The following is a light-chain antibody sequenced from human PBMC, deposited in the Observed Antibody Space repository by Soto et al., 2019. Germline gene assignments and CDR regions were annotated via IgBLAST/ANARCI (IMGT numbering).Light chain of an antibody. J-gene: IGLJ1*01. V-gene: IGLV2-14*03. Sequence: QSVLAQPAPVSGSPGQSITISFTGTSSDVGSYNYVSWYQQHPGKAPKLMIYDVSNRPSGVSNRFSGSKSGNTASLTISGLQAEDEADYYCNSYTGSSTPYVFGTGTKVTVL. CDR1: SSDVGSYNY. CDR2: DVS. CDR3: NSYTGSSTPYV.